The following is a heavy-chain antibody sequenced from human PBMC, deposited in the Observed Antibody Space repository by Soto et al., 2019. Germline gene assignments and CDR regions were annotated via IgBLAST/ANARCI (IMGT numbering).Heavy chain of an antibody. CDR2: IYYSETT. V-gene: IGHV4-59*01. CDR3: ARGQMASILDS. Sequence: SETLSLTCTVSGGSISTYYWSWIRQPPGKGLEWIGYIYYSETTNYNPSLKSRVSISVDTSKKQFSLKVSSVTAADTAVYYCARGQMASILDSWGQGTLVTGSS. CDR1: GGSISTYY. D-gene: IGHD1-1*01. J-gene: IGHJ4*02.